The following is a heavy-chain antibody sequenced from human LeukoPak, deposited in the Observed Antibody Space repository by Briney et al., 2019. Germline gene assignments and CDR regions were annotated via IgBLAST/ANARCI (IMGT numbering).Heavy chain of an antibody. D-gene: IGHD4-23*01. CDR2: IYYSGTT. Sequence: SETLSLTCTVSGGSINRSGYYWGWIRQPPGKGLEWIGGIYYSGTTYYNPSLKSRVTISADTSKNQFSLKLNSVTAVDTAVYYCARFYGGKIPIDYWGQGTLVTVSS. J-gene: IGHJ4*02. CDR3: ARFYGGKIPIDY. V-gene: IGHV4-39*01. CDR1: GGSINRSGYY.